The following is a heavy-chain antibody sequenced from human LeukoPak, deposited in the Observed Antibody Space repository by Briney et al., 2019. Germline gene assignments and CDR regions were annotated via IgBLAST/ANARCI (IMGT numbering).Heavy chain of an antibody. D-gene: IGHD2-15*01. J-gene: IGHJ3*01. CDR3: ARDPAYCSGGSCYPDAFDV. Sequence: GGSLRLSCAASGFTFSNFWMHWVRQAPGKGLVWVALIYGDGSFTRYADSVKGRFTISRDNSKNTLYLQMNSLRAEDTAVYYCARDPAYCSGGSCYPDAFDVWGQGTMVTVSS. CDR2: IYGDGSFT. V-gene: IGHV3-74*01. CDR1: GFTFSNFW.